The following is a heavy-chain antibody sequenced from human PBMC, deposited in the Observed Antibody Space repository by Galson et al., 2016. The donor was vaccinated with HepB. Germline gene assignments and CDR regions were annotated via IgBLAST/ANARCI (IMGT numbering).Heavy chain of an antibody. CDR2: VSGGGGRT. CDR1: GFTFSSYA. Sequence: SLRLSCAASGFTFSSYAMSWVRQAPGKGLEWVSVVSGGGGRTYYADSVKGRFTISRDNSKNTLYLQMNSLRAEDTAVYYCAKDLGFLEWLFFDSYYYYGMDVWGQGTTVTVSS. D-gene: IGHD3-3*01. J-gene: IGHJ6*02. V-gene: IGHV3-23*01. CDR3: AKDLGFLEWLFFDSYYYYGMDV.